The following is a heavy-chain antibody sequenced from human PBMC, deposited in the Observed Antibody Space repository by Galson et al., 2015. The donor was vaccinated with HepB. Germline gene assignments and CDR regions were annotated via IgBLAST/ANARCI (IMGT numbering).Heavy chain of an antibody. Sequence: PALVKPTQTLTLTCTFSGFSLSTSGMCVSWIRQPPGKALEWLARIDWDDDKYYSTSLKTRLTISKDTSKNQVVLTMTNMDPVDTATYYCARTYDSSGYYHDWYFDLWGRGTLVTVSS. CDR1: GFSLSTSGMC. CDR3: ARTYDSSGYYHDWYFDL. V-gene: IGHV2-70*11. J-gene: IGHJ2*01. CDR2: IDWDDDK. D-gene: IGHD3-22*01.